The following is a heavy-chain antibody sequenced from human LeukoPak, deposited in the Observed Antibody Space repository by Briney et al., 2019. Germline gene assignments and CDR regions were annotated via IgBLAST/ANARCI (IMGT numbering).Heavy chain of an antibody. CDR3: AREANTAFDY. CDR1: GFTFGSYW. V-gene: IGHV3-74*01. D-gene: IGHD2/OR15-2a*01. Sequence: TGGSLRLSCVASGFTFGSYWMHWVRQAPGKGLVWVSRINYDGTSTTYADSVKGRFTVSRDNGNKTVSLQINSLRPDDTAVYYCAREANTAFDYWGQGTLVTVSS. CDR2: INYDGTST. J-gene: IGHJ4*02.